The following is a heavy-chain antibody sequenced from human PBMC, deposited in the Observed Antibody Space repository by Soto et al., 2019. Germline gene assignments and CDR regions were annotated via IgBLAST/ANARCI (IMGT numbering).Heavy chain of an antibody. Sequence: SETLSLTCTVSGGSISSGGYYWSWIRQHPGKGLEWIGYIYYSGSTYYNPSLKSRVTISVDTSKNQFSLKLSSVTAADTAVYYCSRSYEEGYSSSWYWFDPWGQGTLVTAPQ. CDR1: GGSISSGGYY. V-gene: IGHV4-31*03. D-gene: IGHD6-13*01. CDR3: SRSYEEGYSSSWYWFDP. J-gene: IGHJ5*02. CDR2: IYYSGST.